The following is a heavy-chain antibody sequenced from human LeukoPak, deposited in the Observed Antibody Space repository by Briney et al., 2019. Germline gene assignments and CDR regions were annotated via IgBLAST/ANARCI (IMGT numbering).Heavy chain of an antibody. V-gene: IGHV3-7*02. Sequence: GGSLRLSCAASGFTFSSYWMSWVRQAPGKGLEWVANIKQDGSEKYYVDSVKGRFTISRDNAKNSLYMQMNSLRAEDTAVYYCVSGGGSQSLGYWGQGTLVTVSS. CDR2: IKQDGSEK. CDR1: GFTFSSYW. D-gene: IGHD1-26*01. J-gene: IGHJ4*02. CDR3: VSGGGSQSLGY.